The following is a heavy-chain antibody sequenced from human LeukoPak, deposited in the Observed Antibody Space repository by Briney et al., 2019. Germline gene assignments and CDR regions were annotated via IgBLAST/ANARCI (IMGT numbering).Heavy chain of an antibody. V-gene: IGHV3-48*01. D-gene: IGHD6-19*01. CDR1: GFTFSTYG. CDR3: AKDGQQWLVVYYFDY. Sequence: PGGSLRLSCAASGFTFSTYGMNWVRQAPGKGLEWISYISSSSSTIHYADSVKGRFTISRDNSKNTLYLQMNSLRAEDTAVYYCAKDGQQWLVVYYFDYWGQGTLVTVSS. CDR2: ISSSSSTI. J-gene: IGHJ4*02.